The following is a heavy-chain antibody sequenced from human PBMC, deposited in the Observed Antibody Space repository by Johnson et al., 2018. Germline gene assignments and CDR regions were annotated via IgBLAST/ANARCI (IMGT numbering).Heavy chain of an antibody. CDR3: ASGDYFDIDGHLERFDF. Sequence: QVQLVQSGAEVKKHRSSVKVSCKAPGDTFNRYVISWIRQAPGQGLEWMGRIIPIFGAATFAQKFQGRLTITAAQSTSTGYMELSSLRSEDTALYYCASGDYFDIDGHLERFDFWGQGTLVTVSS. CDR2: IIPIFGAA. J-gene: IGHJ4*02. V-gene: IGHV1-69*18. D-gene: IGHD3-9*01. CDR1: GDTFNRYV.